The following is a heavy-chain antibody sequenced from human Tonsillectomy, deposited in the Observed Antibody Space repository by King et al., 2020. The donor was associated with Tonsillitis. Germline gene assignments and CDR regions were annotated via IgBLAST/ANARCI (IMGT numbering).Heavy chain of an antibody. CDR2: IRYDGSNK. CDR3: AKVVAMIGYFDY. V-gene: IGHV3-30*02. D-gene: IGHD3-22*01. Sequence: VQLVESGGGVVQPGGSLRLSCAASGFTFSNYGMHWVRQAPGKGLEWVAFIRYDGSNKYYADSVKGRFTISRDSSKNTLYLQMNSLRTEDTAVYYCAKVVAMIGYFDYGGQGTLVTVSS. J-gene: IGHJ4*02. CDR1: GFTFSNYG.